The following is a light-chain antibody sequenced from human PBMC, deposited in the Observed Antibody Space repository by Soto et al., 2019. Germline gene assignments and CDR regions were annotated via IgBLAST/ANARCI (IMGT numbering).Light chain of an antibody. CDR3: QQSYNTPRT. V-gene: IGKV1-9*01. Sequence: IQFTQSPSSLSSSVSERVTITCRASQGINTFLAWYQQKAGKAPKLLIYAASTLQSGVPSRFSGSGSGTDFTLTICSLQSEDFATYYCQQSYNTPRTFGQGTRLEIK. CDR1: QGINTF. J-gene: IGKJ5*01. CDR2: AAS.